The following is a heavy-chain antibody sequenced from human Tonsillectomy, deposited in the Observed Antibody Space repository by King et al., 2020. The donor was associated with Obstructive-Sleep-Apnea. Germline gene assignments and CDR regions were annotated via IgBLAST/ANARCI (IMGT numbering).Heavy chain of an antibody. CDR1: GFAFSSYG. V-gene: IGHV3-30*02. Sequence: VQLVESGGGVVQPGGSLRLSCAASGFAFSSYGMHWVRQAPGKGLEWVAFTRYDAGNKNYADSVKGRFTISRDNSKNTLYLQMNSLRAEDTAVYYCAKERRDHLVSNDAFDIWGKGTTVTVSS. J-gene: IGHJ3*02. D-gene: IGHD6-13*01. CDR2: TRYDAGNK. CDR3: AKERRDHLVSNDAFDI.